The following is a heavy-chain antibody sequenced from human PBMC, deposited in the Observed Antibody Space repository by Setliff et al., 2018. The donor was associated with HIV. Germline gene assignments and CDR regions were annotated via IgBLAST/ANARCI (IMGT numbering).Heavy chain of an antibody. V-gene: IGHV4-59*01. J-gene: IGHJ3*02. CDR1: GGSISSYY. Sequence: SETLSLTCIVSGGSISSYYWSWIRQPPGKGLEWIGFVYLSGSITYNPSLKSRVTISIDRSKNEFSLKLSSVTAADTALYYCARDRDYGGNRDAFDIWGQGIMVTVSS. D-gene: IGHD4-17*01. CDR2: VYLSGSI. CDR3: ARDRDYGGNRDAFDI.